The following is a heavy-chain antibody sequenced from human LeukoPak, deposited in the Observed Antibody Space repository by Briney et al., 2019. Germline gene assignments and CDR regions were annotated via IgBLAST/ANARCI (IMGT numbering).Heavy chain of an antibody. CDR2: IRSNGGST. J-gene: IGHJ4*02. V-gene: IGHV3-64*01. CDR3: ARGGQSKYDSSGYLNYFDY. Sequence: GGSLRLSCAASGFTFSRYVMYWVRQAPGKGLEYGSSIRSNGGSTHYANSVKGRFTISRDNSKNTLYLQMGSLRAEDMAVYYCARGGQSKYDSSGYLNYFDYWGQGTLVTVSS. D-gene: IGHD3-22*01. CDR1: GFTFSRYV.